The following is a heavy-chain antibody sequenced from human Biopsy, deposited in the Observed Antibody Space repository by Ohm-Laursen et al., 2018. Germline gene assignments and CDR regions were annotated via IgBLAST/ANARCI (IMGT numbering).Heavy chain of an antibody. D-gene: IGHD2-8*02. V-gene: IGHV4-4*07. CDR2: IYITGET. Sequence: SETLSLTCIVSGGYISHYYWTWIRQPAGQGLEWIGRIYITGETDYNPSLKSRVTMSVDSSKKQFSLKLKSVTAADTAIYYCARDRIAYCTATSCDNFGLDVWGQGTTVTVSS. CDR3: ARDRIAYCTATSCDNFGLDV. J-gene: IGHJ6*02. CDR1: GGYISHYY.